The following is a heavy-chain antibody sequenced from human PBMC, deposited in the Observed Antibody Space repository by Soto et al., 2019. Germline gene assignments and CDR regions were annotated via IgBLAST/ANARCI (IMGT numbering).Heavy chain of an antibody. CDR1: GGSISSYY. Sequence: PSETLSLTCTVSGGSISSYYWSWIRQPPGKGLEWIGYIYYSGSTNYNPSLKSRVTISVDTSKNQFSLKLSSVTAADTAVYYCARKEEGAADFDYWGQGTLVTVSS. CDR3: ARKEEGAADFDY. J-gene: IGHJ4*02. CDR2: IYYSGST. D-gene: IGHD6-13*01. V-gene: IGHV4-59*08.